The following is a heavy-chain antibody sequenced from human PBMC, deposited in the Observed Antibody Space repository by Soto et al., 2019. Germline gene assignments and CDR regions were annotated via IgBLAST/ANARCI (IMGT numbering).Heavy chain of an antibody. J-gene: IGHJ4*02. CDR2: IGTAGDT. Sequence: PGGSLRLSCAASGFTFSSYDMHWVRQATGKGLEWVSAIGTAGDTYYPGSVKGRFTISRENAKNSLYLQMNSLRAGDTAVYYCARVAWYCSGGSCYPGFDYWGQGTLVTVSS. CDR1: GFTFSSYD. V-gene: IGHV3-13*01. CDR3: ARVAWYCSGGSCYPGFDY. D-gene: IGHD2-15*01.